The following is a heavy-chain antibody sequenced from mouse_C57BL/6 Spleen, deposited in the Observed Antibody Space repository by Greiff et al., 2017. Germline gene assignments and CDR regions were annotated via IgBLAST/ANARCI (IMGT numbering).Heavy chain of an antibody. Sequence: VQLLQSGPELVKPGASVKISCTASGYSFTDYNMNWVQQSNGKSLEWIGVISPNYGTTSSNQKFKGKATLTVDQSSSTAYMQLNSLTSEDSAVDYCARGDFGGSYVYYFDYWGQGTTLTVSS. D-gene: IGHD1-1*02. V-gene: IGHV1-39*01. J-gene: IGHJ2*01. CDR3: ARGDFGGSYVYYFDY. CDR1: GYSFTDYN. CDR2: ISPNYGTT.